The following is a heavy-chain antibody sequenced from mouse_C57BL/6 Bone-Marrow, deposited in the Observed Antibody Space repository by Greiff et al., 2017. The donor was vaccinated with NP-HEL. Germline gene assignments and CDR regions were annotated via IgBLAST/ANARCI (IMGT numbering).Heavy chain of an antibody. CDR2: IHPSDSDT. J-gene: IGHJ1*03. CDR3: AMGDDGYYWYFDV. CDR1: GYTFTSYW. Sequence: VKLQQPGAELVKPGASVKVSCKASGYTFTSYWMHWVKQRPGQGLEWIGRIHPSDSDTNYNQKFKGKATLTVDKSSSTAYMQLSSLTSEDSAVYYCAMGDDGYYWYFDVWGTGTTVTVSS. V-gene: IGHV1-74*01. D-gene: IGHD2-3*01.